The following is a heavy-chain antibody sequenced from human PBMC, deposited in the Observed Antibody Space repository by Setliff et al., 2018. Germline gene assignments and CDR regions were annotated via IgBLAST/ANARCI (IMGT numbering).Heavy chain of an antibody. Sequence: PSETLSLTCTVSGGSISSSSYYWGWIRQPPGKGLEWIGSIYYSGSTYYNPSLKSRVTISVDTSKNQFSLKLSSVTAADTAVYYCARDGVLYSGSYYPWGQGTLVTVS. V-gene: IGHV4-39*07. CDR2: IYYSGST. D-gene: IGHD1-26*01. J-gene: IGHJ5*02. CDR3: ARDGVLYSGSYYP. CDR1: GGSISSSSYY.